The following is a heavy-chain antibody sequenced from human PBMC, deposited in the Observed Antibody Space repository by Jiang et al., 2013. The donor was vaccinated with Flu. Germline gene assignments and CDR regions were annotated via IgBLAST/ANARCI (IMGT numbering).Heavy chain of an antibody. D-gene: IGHD2-15*01. V-gene: IGHV1-46*01. J-gene: IGHJ2*01. CDR2: INPSGGST. CDR1: GYTFTSYY. CDR3: AREGSRYCSGGSCQTWYFDL. Sequence: GAEVKKPGASVKVSCKASGYTFTSYYMHWVRQAPGQGLEWMGIINPSGGSTSYAQKFQGRVTMTRDTSTSTVYMELSSLRSEDTAVYYCAREGSRYCSGGSCQTWYFDLWGRGTLVTVSS.